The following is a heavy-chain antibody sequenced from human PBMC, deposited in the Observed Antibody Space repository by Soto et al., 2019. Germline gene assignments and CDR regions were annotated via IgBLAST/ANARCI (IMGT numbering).Heavy chain of an antibody. V-gene: IGHV1-69*02. J-gene: IGHJ3*01. D-gene: IGHD2-2*01. CDR3: SIGSWSAETFDV. CDR1: GGTFNTYT. Sequence: QVHLIQSGADVKKPGSSVKVSCKAAGGTFNTYTLIWVRQAPGHGLEWMGRIIPMLTVTNSAQKFLGRLTLTADKSTGTAFMELTSLRSDDTAVYYCSIGSWSAETFDVWGQGTMVTVSS. CDR2: IIPMLTVT.